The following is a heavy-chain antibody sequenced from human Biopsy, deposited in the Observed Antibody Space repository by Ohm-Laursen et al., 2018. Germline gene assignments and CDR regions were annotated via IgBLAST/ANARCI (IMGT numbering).Heavy chain of an antibody. CDR1: GFNFDSYA. D-gene: IGHD6-6*01. J-gene: IGHJ6*02. CDR3: ARDSSGTARAGGMDV. CDR2: ISGSGAYT. V-gene: IGHV3-23*01. Sequence: SLRLSCAASGFNFDSYAMTWVRQAPGRGLECVSVISGSGAYTYYADSVKGRITVARDNAKNSLYLQLNSLRAEDTAVYYCARDSSGTARAGGMDVWGQGTTVTVSS.